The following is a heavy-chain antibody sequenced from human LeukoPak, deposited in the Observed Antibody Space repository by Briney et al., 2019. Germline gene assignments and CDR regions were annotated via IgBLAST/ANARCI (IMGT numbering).Heavy chain of an antibody. J-gene: IGHJ5*02. CDR3: ARVGDYSKNWFDP. CDR2: IYTSGST. V-gene: IGHV4-61*02. D-gene: IGHD4-11*01. CDR1: GGSISSGSYY. Sequence: KTSQTLSLTCTVSGGSISSGSYYWSWIRQPAGKGLEWIGRIYTSGSTNYNPSLKSRVTMSVDTSKNQFSLKLSSVTAADTAVYYCARVGDYSKNWFDPWGQGTLVTVSS.